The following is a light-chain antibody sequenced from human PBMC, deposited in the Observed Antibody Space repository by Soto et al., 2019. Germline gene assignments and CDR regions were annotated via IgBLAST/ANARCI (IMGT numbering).Light chain of an antibody. J-gene: IGLJ1*01. Sequence: QSALTQPPSASGSPGQSVTISCTGTSSDVGGYNYVSWYQQHPGKAPKLMIYEVTKRPSGVPDRLSGSKSGNTASLTVSGLLPEDEADYYCASYAGSNKVFGTGTKLTVL. CDR3: ASYAGSNKV. CDR2: EVT. V-gene: IGLV2-8*01. CDR1: SSDVGGYNY.